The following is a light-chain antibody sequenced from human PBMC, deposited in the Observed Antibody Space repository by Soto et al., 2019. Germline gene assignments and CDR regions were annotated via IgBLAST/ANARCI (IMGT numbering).Light chain of an antibody. CDR1: QSVTTNY. J-gene: IGKJ1*01. CDR2: GAS. V-gene: IGKV3-20*01. CDR3: QQYGNSPRT. Sequence: EIVLTQSPGTLSLSPGERATLSCRASQSVTTNYLAWYQRKPGQAPRLLIYGASSRATGIPDRFSGSGSGTDFTLTISRLEPEDFAVYYCQQYGNSPRTFDQGTKVEIK.